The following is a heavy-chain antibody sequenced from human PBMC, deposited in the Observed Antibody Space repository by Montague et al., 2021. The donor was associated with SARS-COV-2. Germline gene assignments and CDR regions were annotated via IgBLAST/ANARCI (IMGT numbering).Heavy chain of an antibody. J-gene: IGHJ5*02. V-gene: IGHV3-49*04. Sequence: SLRLSCAASGFAFGDYALSWVRQAPGKGLEWLGLIKSKAYGETTEYAASVRGRFTISRDDSKNVAYLQMRSLTTEDTAFYYCTRNTGGNSRGAGSWGQGTLVTVSS. CDR3: TRNTGGNSRGAGS. D-gene: IGHD4-23*01. CDR1: GFAFGDYA. CDR2: IKSKAYGETT.